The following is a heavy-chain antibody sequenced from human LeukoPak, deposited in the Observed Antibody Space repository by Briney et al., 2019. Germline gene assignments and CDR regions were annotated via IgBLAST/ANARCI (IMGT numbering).Heavy chain of an antibody. CDR1: GYTFTSYA. CDR3: ARRYSYAYSFDY. J-gene: IGHJ4*02. Sequence: ASVKVSCKASGYTFTSYAMHWVRQAPGQGLEWMGWINPKNGGTNYARKFQGRVTMTRDTSISTAYMELSSLMSDDTAVYYCARRYSYAYSFDYWGQGTLVTVSS. V-gene: IGHV1-2*02. D-gene: IGHD5-18*01. CDR2: INPKNGGT.